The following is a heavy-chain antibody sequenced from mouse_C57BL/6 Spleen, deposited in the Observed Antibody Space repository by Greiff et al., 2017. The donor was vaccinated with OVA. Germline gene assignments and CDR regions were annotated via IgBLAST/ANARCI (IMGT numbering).Heavy chain of an antibody. D-gene: IGHD2-5*01. CDR3: ARSYSNYSHYAMDY. V-gene: IGHV1-50*01. Sequence: QVQLQQPGAELVKPGASVKLSCKASGYTFTSYWMQWVKQRPGQGLEWIGEIDPSDSYTNYNQKFKGKATLTVDTYSSTAYMQLSSLTSEDSAVYYCARSYSNYSHYAMDYWGQGTSVTVSS. CDR1: GYTFTSYW. J-gene: IGHJ4*01. CDR2: IDPSDSYT.